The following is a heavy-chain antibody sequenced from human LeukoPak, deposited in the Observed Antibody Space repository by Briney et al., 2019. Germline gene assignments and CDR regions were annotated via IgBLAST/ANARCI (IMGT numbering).Heavy chain of an antibody. Sequence: HPGGSLRLSCAASGFTFSSYWMSWVRQAPGKGLEWVSYISSSGSTIYYADSVKGRFTISRDNAKNSLYLQMNSLRAEDTAVYYCAKGEYSSAVDYWGQGTLVTVSS. V-gene: IGHV3-48*04. CDR1: GFTFSSYW. CDR3: AKGEYSSAVDY. CDR2: ISSSGSTI. J-gene: IGHJ4*02. D-gene: IGHD6-6*01.